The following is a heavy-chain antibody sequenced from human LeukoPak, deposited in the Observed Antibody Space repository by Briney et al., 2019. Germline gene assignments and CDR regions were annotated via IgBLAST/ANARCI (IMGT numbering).Heavy chain of an antibody. J-gene: IGHJ4*02. CDR3: ALDLTGKEDY. CDR2: ISYDGSNK. Sequence: GGSLRLSCAASGFTFISFAMHWVRQAPGKGLEWVAVISYDGSNKYYADSVKGRFTISRDNSKNTLYLQMNSLRAEDTAVYYCALDLTGKEDYWGQGTQVTVSS. CDR1: GFTFISFA. D-gene: IGHD1-20*01. V-gene: IGHV3-30-3*01.